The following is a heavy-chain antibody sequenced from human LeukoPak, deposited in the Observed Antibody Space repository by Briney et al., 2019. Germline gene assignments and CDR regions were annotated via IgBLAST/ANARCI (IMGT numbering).Heavy chain of an antibody. CDR3: ARGLGDPNDY. D-gene: IGHD2-21*02. V-gene: IGHV4-30-2*01. J-gene: IGHJ4*02. Sequence: PSQTLSLTCTVSGAFISSGGFYWSWLRQPPGKGLEWIGYIYHSGKAYYNPSLESRVTISVDTSKNQFSLKLSSVTAADTAVYYCARGLGDPNDYWGQGTLVTVSS. CDR2: IYHSGKA. CDR1: GAFISSGGFY.